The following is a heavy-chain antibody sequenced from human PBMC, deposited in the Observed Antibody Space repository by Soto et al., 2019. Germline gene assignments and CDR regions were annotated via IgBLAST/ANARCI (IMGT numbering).Heavy chain of an antibody. V-gene: IGHV4-4*02. CDR1: GGSISSSNW. J-gene: IGHJ4*02. CDR3: XXXXXXXXXXY. Sequence: QVQLQESGPGLVKPSGTLSLTCAVSGGSISSSNWWSWVRQPPGKGLEWIGEIYHSGSTNYNPSLMSRVTISVDKSKTQCSLKLSSVTAADTXXXXXXXXXXXXXXXYWGQGTLVTVSS. CDR2: IYHSGST.